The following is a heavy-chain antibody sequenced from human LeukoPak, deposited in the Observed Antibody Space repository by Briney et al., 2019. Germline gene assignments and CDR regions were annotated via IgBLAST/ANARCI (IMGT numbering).Heavy chain of an antibody. CDR1: GYTFTSYA. J-gene: IGHJ4*02. Sequence: ASVEVSCKASGYTFTSYAMHWVRQAPGQRLEWMGWINAGNGNTKYSQKFQGRVTITRDTSASTAYMELSSLRSEDTAVYYCARVSVGAVAGTDAGDFDYWGQGTLVTVSS. D-gene: IGHD6-19*01. CDR2: INAGNGNT. V-gene: IGHV1-3*01. CDR3: ARVSVGAVAGTDAGDFDY.